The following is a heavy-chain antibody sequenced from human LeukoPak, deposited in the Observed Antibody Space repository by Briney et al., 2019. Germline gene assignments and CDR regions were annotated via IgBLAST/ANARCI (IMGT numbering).Heavy chain of an antibody. J-gene: IGHJ3*02. V-gene: IGHV1-18*01. CDR2: ISTFNGNT. CDR3: AKAVDLATISVDI. CDR1: GYTFTSYG. Sequence: GASVKVSCKASGYTFTSYGISWVRQAPGQGLEWMGWISTFNGNTNYVQKFQGRVTMTRDTSTTTAYMELRSLRSDDTAVYYCAKAVDLATISVDIWGQGTMVTVSS. D-gene: IGHD5-24*01.